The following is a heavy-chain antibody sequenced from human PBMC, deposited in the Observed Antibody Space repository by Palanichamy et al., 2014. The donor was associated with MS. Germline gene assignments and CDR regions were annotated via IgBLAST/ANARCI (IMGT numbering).Heavy chain of an antibody. CDR3: ASGGYDGDAFDI. CDR2: INAGNGNT. J-gene: IGHJ3*02. V-gene: IGHV1-3*01. Sequence: GQRLEWMGWINAGNGNTKYSQKFQGRVTITRDTSASTAYMELSSLRSEDTAVYYCASGGYDGDAFDIWGQGTMVTVSS. D-gene: IGHD5-12*01.